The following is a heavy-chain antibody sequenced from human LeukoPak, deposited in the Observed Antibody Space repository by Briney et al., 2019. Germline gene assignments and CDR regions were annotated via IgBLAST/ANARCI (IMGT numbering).Heavy chain of an antibody. CDR3: AREVRGYYYYMDV. D-gene: IGHD3-16*01. J-gene: IGHJ6*03. CDR1: GGSFSGYY. CDR2: INHSGST. Sequence: QPSETLSLTCAVYGGSFSGYYWSWIRQPPGKGLEWIGEINHSGSTNYNPSLKSRVTISVDTSKNQFSLKLSSVTAADTAVYYCAREVRGYYYYMDVWGKGTTVTVSS. V-gene: IGHV4-34*01.